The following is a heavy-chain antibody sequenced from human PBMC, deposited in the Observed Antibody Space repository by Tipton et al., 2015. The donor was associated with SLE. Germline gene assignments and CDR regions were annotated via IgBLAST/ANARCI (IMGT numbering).Heavy chain of an antibody. CDR1: GFTFNRYS. D-gene: IGHD2-21*01. J-gene: IGHJ4*02. Sequence: SLRLSCAASGFTFNRYSMNWVRQAPGKGLEWISYISSTSSDIGYADSVKGRFTISRDNAKNLVYLQLNSLRDEDTGVYYCARDLLLDSWGQGTLVTVSS. V-gene: IGHV3-48*02. CDR3: ARDLLLDS. CDR2: ISSTSSDI.